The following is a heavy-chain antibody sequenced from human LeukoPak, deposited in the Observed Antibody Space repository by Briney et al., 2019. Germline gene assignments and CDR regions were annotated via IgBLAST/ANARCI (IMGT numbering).Heavy chain of an antibody. J-gene: IGHJ4*02. CDR1: GFTFSSYA. CDR2: ISYDGSNK. D-gene: IGHD3-10*01. V-gene: IGHV3-30-3*01. CDR3: ARGGSGSHLRY. Sequence: GGSLRLSCAASGFTFSSYAMHWVRQAPGKGLEWVAVISYDGSNKYYADSVKGRFTISRDNSKNTLYLQMNSLRAEDTAVYYCARGGSGSHLRYWGQGALVTVSS.